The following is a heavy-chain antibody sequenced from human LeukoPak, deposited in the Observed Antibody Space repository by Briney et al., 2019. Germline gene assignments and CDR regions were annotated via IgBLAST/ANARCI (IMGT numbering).Heavy chain of an antibody. CDR3: ATGSDGMVVVPAAPDY. J-gene: IGHJ4*02. CDR1: GYTLTELS. V-gene: IGHV1-24*01. D-gene: IGHD2-2*01. Sequence: ASVKVSCKVSGYTLTELSMHWVRQAPGKGLEWMGGFDPEDGETIYAQKFQGRVTMTEDTSTDTAYMELSSLRSEDTAVYYCATGSDGMVVVPAAPDYWGQGTLVTVSS. CDR2: FDPEDGET.